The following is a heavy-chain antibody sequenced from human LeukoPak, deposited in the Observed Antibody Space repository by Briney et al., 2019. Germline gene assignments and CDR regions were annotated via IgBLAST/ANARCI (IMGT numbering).Heavy chain of an antibody. CDR1: GGSFSGYY. V-gene: IGHV4-34*01. CDR2: INHSGST. Sequence: SETLSLTCAVYGGSFSGYYWSWIRQPPGKGLEWIGEINHSGSTNYNPSLKSRVTISVDTSKNQFFLKLSSVTAADTAMYYCARVVRWGSSGSSYYYYGMDVWGQGTTVTVSS. D-gene: IGHD1-26*01. CDR3: ARVVRWGSSGSSYYYYGMDV. J-gene: IGHJ6*02.